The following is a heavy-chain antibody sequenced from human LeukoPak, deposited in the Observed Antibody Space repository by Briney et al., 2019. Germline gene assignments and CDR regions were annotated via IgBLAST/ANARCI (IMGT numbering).Heavy chain of an antibody. Sequence: PGGSLRLSCAASGFTFSDYYMSWIRPAPGKGLEWVSYISSSGSTIYYADSVKGRFTISRDNAKNSLYLQMNSLRAEDTAVYYCARDITYYYGSGSHYGMDVWGQGTTVTVSS. CDR3: ARDITYYYGSGSHYGMDV. V-gene: IGHV3-11*01. D-gene: IGHD3-10*01. J-gene: IGHJ6*02. CDR1: GFTFSDYY. CDR2: ISSSGSTI.